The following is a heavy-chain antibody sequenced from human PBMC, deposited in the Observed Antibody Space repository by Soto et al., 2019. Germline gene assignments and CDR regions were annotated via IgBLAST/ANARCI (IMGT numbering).Heavy chain of an antibody. J-gene: IGHJ6*03. CDR1: GFTFSSYW. CDR3: TRDAYYDFWSCYSGYYYYYRDV. CDR2: INGDGSST. Sequence: EVQLVESGGGVVQPGGYLRLSCAASGFTFSSYWMHWVRQATGQGLVWVSRINGDGSSTSYADSVKGRFTISRDNAKNTLYQQMSRLKAEDTAVYYCTRDAYYDFWSCYSGYYYYYRDVWGKGTTVTFSS. D-gene: IGHD3-3*01. V-gene: IGHV3-74*01.